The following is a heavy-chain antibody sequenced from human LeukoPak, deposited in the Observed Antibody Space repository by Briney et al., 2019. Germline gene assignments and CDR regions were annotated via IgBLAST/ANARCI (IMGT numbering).Heavy chain of an antibody. CDR2: IYYSGST. D-gene: IGHD6-13*01. J-gene: IGHJ4*02. CDR1: GASINSHY. V-gene: IGHV4-59*08. CDR3: ARHSSSWYYFDY. Sequence: SGTLSLTCSVSGASINSHYWTWIRQPAGKGLEWIGYIYYSGSTNYNPSLKSRVTISVDTSKNQFSLKLSSVTAADTAVYYCARHSSSWYYFDYWGQGTLVTVSS.